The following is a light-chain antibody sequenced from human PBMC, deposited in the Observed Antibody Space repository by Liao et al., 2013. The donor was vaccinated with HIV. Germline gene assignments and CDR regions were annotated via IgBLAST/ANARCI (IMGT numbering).Light chain of an antibody. CDR1: NIGSKS. CDR3: QVWNNSDHPGYV. J-gene: IGLJ1*01. CDR2: NDS. V-gene: IGLV3-21*01. Sequence: SYELTQPPSVSVAPGKTARITCGGNNIGSKSVQWYQQKPGQAPVLVIYNDSDRPSGIPERISGSNSGNTATLTISRVEAGDEADYYCQVWNNSDHPGYVFGTGTKVTVL.